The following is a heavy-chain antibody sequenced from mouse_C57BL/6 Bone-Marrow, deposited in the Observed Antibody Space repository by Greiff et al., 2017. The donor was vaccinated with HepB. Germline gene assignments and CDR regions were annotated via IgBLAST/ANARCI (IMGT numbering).Heavy chain of an antibody. CDR2: ISYDGSN. V-gene: IGHV3-6*01. CDR1: GYSITSGYY. D-gene: IGHD2-2*01. J-gene: IGHJ4*01. CDR3: ARDRLRYAMDY. Sequence: EVKLLESGPGLVKPSQSLSLTCSVTGYSITSGYYWNWIRQFPGNKLEWMGYISYDGSNNYNPSLKNRISITRDTSKNQFFLKLNSVTTEDTATYYCARDRLRYAMDYWGQGTSVTVSS.